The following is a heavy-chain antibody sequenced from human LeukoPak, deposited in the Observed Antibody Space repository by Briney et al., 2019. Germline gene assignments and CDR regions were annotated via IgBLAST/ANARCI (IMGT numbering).Heavy chain of an antibody. D-gene: IGHD3-22*01. Sequence: ASVTVSCKASGYTFTGYYMHWVRQAPGQGLEWMGWINPNSGGTNYAQKFQGWVTMTRDTSISTAYMELSRLRSDDTAVYYCARGGPRFVTMIVVDYAFDIWGQGTMVTVSS. CDR1: GYTFTGYY. CDR2: INPNSGGT. CDR3: ARGGPRFVTMIVVDYAFDI. J-gene: IGHJ3*02. V-gene: IGHV1-2*04.